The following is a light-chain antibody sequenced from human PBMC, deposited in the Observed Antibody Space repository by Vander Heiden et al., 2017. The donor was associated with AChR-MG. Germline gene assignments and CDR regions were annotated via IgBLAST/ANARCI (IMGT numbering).Light chain of an antibody. V-gene: IGKV3-15*01. CDR2: RAS. Sequence: EIVMTQSPDILSVSPGDRATLSCRASQSVSNNVAWYQQKPGQAPRLLIYRASTRATDIPHRFSGSGSETEFTLTISSLQSEDFADYYWQQDHHSHSFGQGTKVEIK. CDR3: QQDHHSHS. CDR1: QSVSNN. J-gene: IGKJ1*01.